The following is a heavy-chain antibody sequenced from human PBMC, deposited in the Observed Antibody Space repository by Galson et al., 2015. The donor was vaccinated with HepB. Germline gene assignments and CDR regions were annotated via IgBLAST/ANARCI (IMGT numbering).Heavy chain of an antibody. CDR1: GFTFSNYA. V-gene: IGHV3-23*01. CDR2: ISESGGCT. Sequence: SLRLSCAASGFTFSNYAMTWVRQAPGKGLEWVSSISESGGCTDYADSAKGRFTISRDNAKNTLYLRVNSLRVDDTAVYYCAKHEGQHWGQGTLVTVSS. J-gene: IGHJ1*01. CDR3: AKHEGQH.